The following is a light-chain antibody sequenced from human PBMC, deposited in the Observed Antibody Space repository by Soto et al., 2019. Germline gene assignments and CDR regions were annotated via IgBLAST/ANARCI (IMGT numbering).Light chain of an antibody. V-gene: IGKV1D-12*01. Sequence: DIQLTQSPSSVSASVGDRFTITCRASQGVSTWLAWYQQKPGKAPKLLIYAASGLQSGVPSRFSGSGSGTDFTLTISSLDPEDVATYFCQQANSFPLTFGGGTRVEIK. J-gene: IGKJ4*01. CDR3: QQANSFPLT. CDR2: AAS. CDR1: QGVSTW.